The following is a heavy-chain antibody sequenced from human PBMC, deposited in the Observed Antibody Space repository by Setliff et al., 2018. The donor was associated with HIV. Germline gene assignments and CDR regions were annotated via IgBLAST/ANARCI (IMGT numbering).Heavy chain of an antibody. CDR3: TPPPGTY. Sequence: AGGSLRLSCTASGFTFGEYAMSWVRQAPGKGLEWVGIIKSKAYGETTEYAASVKGRFTLSRDDSKGIAYLQMNSLKTEDTGVYYCTPPPGTYWGQGTLVTVSS. CDR1: GFTFGEYA. CDR2: IKSKAYGETT. J-gene: IGHJ4*02. V-gene: IGHV3-49*04. D-gene: IGHD1-1*01.